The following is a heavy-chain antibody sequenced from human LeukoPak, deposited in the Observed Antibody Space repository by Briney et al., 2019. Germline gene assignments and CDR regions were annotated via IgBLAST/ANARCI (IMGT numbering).Heavy chain of an antibody. V-gene: IGHV1-2*02. D-gene: IGHD3-3*01. Sequence: ASVKVSCKASGYTFTGYYMHWVRQAPGQGLEWMGWINPNSGGTNYAQKFQGRVTMTRDTSISTAYMELSRLRSDDTAVYYCATKSDFWSGYYGRDNLDCWGQGTLVTVSS. CDR2: INPNSGGT. J-gene: IGHJ4*02. CDR1: GYTFTGYY. CDR3: ATKSDFWSGYYGRDNLDC.